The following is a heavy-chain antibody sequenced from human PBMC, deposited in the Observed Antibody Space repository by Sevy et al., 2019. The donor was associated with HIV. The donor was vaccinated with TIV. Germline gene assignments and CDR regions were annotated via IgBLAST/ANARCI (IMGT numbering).Heavy chain of an antibody. CDR1: GYTFTSYG. Sequence: ASVKVSCKASGYTFTSYGISWVRQAPGQGLEWMGWISAYNGNTNYAQKLQGRVTMTTDTSTSTAYMELRSLRSDDRAVYYCARQWGATSRYDFWVPFDYWGQGTLVTVSS. J-gene: IGHJ4*02. CDR3: ARQWGATSRYDFWVPFDY. V-gene: IGHV1-18*01. CDR2: ISAYNGNT. D-gene: IGHD3-3*01.